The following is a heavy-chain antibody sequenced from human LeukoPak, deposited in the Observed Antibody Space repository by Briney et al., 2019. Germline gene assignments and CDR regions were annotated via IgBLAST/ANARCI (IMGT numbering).Heavy chain of an antibody. D-gene: IGHD6-13*01. J-gene: IGHJ4*02. V-gene: IGHV4-4*07. CDR2: IYTSGST. Sequence: SETLPLTCTVSGGSISSYYWSWIRQPAGKGLEWIGRIYTSGSTNYNPSLKSRATMSVDTSKNQFSLKLSSVTAADTAVYYCARDLSDSSSWDQVYYFDYWGQGTLVTVSS. CDR1: GGSISSYY. CDR3: ARDLSDSSSWDQVYYFDY.